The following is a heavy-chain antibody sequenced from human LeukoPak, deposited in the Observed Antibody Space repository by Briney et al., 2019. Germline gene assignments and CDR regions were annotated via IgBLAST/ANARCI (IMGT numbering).Heavy chain of an antibody. D-gene: IGHD4-23*01. CDR1: GGTFSSYA. Sequence: ASVKVSCKASGGTFSSYAISWVRQAPGQGLEWMGRIIPILGIANYAQKFQGRVTITADKSTSTAYMELSSLRSEDTAVYYCARMTTLVTRGFDYWGQGTLVTVSS. CDR2: IIPILGIA. CDR3: ARMTTLVTRGFDY. V-gene: IGHV1-69*04. J-gene: IGHJ4*02.